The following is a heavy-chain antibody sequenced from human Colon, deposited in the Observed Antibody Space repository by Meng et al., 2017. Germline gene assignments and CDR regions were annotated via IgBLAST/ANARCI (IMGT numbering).Heavy chain of an antibody. J-gene: IGHJ5*02. V-gene: IGHV3-74*03. CDR1: FDSRNHY. CDR2: INSDGGGG. D-gene: IGHD3-16*01. CDR3: VCLGGFSGFDP. Sequence: VRLGESGGVLVKPGGSLVLSLGSVGFDSRNHYMNWGQRVPGSGLEWVLRINSDGGGGTYADFVTGRLIIFRDNAKNTPYLQMNSMTAEDAAVYYCVCLGGFSGFDPWGQGILVTVSS.